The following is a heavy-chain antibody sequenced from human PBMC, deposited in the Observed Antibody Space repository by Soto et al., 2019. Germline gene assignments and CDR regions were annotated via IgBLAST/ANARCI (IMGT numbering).Heavy chain of an antibody. CDR1: GGSISGYY. J-gene: IGHJ4*02. D-gene: IGHD6-19*01. CDR3: AKDHREPYAPGWYYFDS. Sequence: SETLSLTCTVSGGSISGYYWSWIRQPPGKGLEWTGYISDSGSTNYNPSLKSRVTISVDTSKNQFSLELSSVTAADTAIYYCAKDHREPYAPGWYYFDSWGQGSLVTVSS. V-gene: IGHV4-59*01. CDR2: ISDSGST.